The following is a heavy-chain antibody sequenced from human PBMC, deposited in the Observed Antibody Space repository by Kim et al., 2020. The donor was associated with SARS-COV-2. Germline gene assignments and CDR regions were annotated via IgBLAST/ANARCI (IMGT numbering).Heavy chain of an antibody. D-gene: IGHD3-3*01. CDR3: ARHREGGITIFGVVIENVGVGYFDY. V-gene: IGHV4-39*01. Sequence: SETLSLTCTVSGGSISSSSYYWGWIRQPPGKGLEWIGSIYYSGSTYYNPSLKSRVTISVDTSKNQFSLKLSSVTAADTAVYYCARHREGGITIFGVVIENVGVGYFDYWGQGTLVTVSS. CDR2: IYYSGST. CDR1: GGSISSSSYY. J-gene: IGHJ4*02.